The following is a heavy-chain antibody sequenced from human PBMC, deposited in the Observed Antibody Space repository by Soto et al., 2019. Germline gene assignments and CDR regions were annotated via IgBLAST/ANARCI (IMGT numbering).Heavy chain of an antibody. CDR2: FDPEDGET. V-gene: IGHV1-24*01. CDR3: ATLPILTGYYTRHDAFDI. D-gene: IGHD3-9*01. Sequence: ASVKVSCKVSGYTLTELSMHWVRQAPGKGLEWMGGFDPEDGETIYAQKFQGRVTMTEDTSTDTAYMELSSLRSEDTAVYYCATLPILTGYYTRHDAFDIWGQGTTVTVSS. CDR1: GYTLTELS. J-gene: IGHJ3*02.